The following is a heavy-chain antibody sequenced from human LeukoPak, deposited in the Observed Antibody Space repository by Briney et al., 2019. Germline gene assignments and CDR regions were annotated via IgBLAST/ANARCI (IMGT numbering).Heavy chain of an antibody. D-gene: IGHD3-10*01. V-gene: IGHV4-34*01. CDR2: IDHSGST. CDR3: ARTPYYYGSGSPHNWFDP. J-gene: IGHJ5*02. Sequence: SESLSLTCAVYGGSFSGYYWSWIRQPPGKGLEWSGEIDHSGSTNYNPSLKSRVTISVDTSKSQFSLKLSSVTAADTAVYYCARTPYYYGSGSPHNWFDPWGQGTLVTVSS. CDR1: GGSFSGYY.